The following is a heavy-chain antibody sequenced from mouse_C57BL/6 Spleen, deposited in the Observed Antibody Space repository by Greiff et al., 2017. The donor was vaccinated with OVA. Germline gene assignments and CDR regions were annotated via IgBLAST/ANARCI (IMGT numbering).Heavy chain of an antibody. V-gene: IGHV1-22*01. CDR3: ARWGYGSSYDYAMDY. CDR1: GYTFTDYN. D-gene: IGHD1-1*01. J-gene: IGHJ4*01. Sequence: EVQLQQSGPELVKPGASVKMSCKASGYTFTDYNMHWVKQSHGKSLEWIGYINPNNGGTSYNQKFKGKATLTVNKSSSTAYMELRSLTSEDSAVYYCARWGYGSSYDYAMDYWGQGTSVTVSS. CDR2: INPNNGGT.